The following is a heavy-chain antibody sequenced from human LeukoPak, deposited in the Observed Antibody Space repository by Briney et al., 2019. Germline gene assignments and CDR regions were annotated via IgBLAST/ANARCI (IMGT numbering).Heavy chain of an antibody. D-gene: IGHD3-22*01. CDR1: GFTFSSYG. J-gene: IGHJ4*02. CDR3: ARGQYYYDSSGYYHGGVY. Sequence: GGSLRLSCAASGFTFSSYGMHWVRQAPGRGLEWVAVIWYDGSNKYYADSVKGRLTISRDNSKNTLYLQMNSLRAEDTAVYYCARGQYYYDSSGYYHGGVYWGQGTLVTVSS. V-gene: IGHV3-33*01. CDR2: IWYDGSNK.